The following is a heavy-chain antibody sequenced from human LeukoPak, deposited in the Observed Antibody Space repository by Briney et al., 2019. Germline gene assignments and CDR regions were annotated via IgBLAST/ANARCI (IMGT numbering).Heavy chain of an antibody. Sequence: SETLSLTCAVYGGSFSGYYWSWIRQPPGKGLEWIGEINHSGSTNYNASLKSRITISVDTSKNQFSLKLNSVTAADTAVYYCAGRGGAVMVRGMDVWGQGTRVTVSS. J-gene: IGHJ6*02. CDR2: INHSGST. CDR3: AGRGGAVMVRGMDV. CDR1: GGSFSGYY. V-gene: IGHV4-34*01. D-gene: IGHD3-10*01.